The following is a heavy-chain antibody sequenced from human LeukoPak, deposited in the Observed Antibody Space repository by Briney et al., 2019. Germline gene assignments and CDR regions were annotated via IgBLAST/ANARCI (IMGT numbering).Heavy chain of an antibody. CDR2: ISCSGGST. CDR1: RLTASSNY. J-gene: IGHJ4*02. CDR3: AKDLDPITIFGVGPRYYFDY. D-gene: IGHD3-3*01. V-gene: IGHV3-23*01. Sequence: PGGSLRLSRAASRLTASSNYMSWVRQAPGKGLEWVSPISCSGGSTYYADSVKGRFTISRDNSKNTLYLQMNSLRAEDTAVYYCAKDLDPITIFGVGPRYYFDYWGQGTLVTVSS.